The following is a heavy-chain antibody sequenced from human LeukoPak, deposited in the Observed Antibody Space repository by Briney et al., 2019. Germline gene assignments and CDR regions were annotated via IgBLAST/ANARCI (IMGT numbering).Heavy chain of an antibody. J-gene: IGHJ4*02. V-gene: IGHV4-4*07. CDR2: IYISGSI. CDR1: GGSIRTYY. Sequence: PSETLSLTCTVSGGSIRTYYWTWIRQPAGKGLEWIGRIYISGSINYNPSLKSRVTMSVDTSKNQFSLKLSSVTAADTAVYYCARESPAASDSLVYGIDYWGQGILVTVSS. CDR3: ARESPAASDSLVYGIDY. D-gene: IGHD6-25*01.